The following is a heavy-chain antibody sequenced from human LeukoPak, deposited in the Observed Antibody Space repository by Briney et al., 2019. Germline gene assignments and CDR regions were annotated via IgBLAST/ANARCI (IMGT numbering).Heavy chain of an antibody. CDR1: GGTFSSYA. J-gene: IGHJ4*02. V-gene: IGHV1-69*06. CDR3: ARDATSKRGYSGYDIYGGDY. D-gene: IGHD5-12*01. CDR2: IIPIFGTA. Sequence: ASVKVSCKASGGTFSSYAISWVRQAPGQGLEWMGGIIPIFGTANYAQKFQGRVTITADKSTSTAYMELSSLRSEDTAVYYCARDATSKRGYSGYDIYGGDYWGQGILVTVSS.